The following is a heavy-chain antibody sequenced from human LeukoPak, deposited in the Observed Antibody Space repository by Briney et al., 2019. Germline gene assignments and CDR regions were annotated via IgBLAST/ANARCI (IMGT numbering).Heavy chain of an antibody. Sequence: GGSLGLSCAASGFTFSSYSMNWVRQAPGKGLEWVSSISSSSSYIYYADSVKVRFTISRDNAKNSLYLQMNSLRAEDTAVYYCARDLDYYDSSGYYWGQGTLVTVSS. CDR2: ISSSSSYI. CDR1: GFTFSSYS. V-gene: IGHV3-21*01. CDR3: ARDLDYYDSSGYY. D-gene: IGHD3-22*01. J-gene: IGHJ4*02.